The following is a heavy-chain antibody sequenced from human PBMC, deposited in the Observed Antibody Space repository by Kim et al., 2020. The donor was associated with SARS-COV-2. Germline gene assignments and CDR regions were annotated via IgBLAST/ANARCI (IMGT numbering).Heavy chain of an antibody. CDR2: IDGSDGTT. CDR3: MKGGWGSIWYP. J-gene: IGHJ5*02. D-gene: IGHD3-10*01. V-gene: IGHV3-23*01. CDR1: GFTFTGYA. Sequence: GGSLRLSCTTSGFTFTGYAMSWVRQAPGKGLEWVSSIDGSDGTTYYVDSVKGRFTISRDNSKNTLYLQMSTLRADDTAVYYCMKGGWGSIWYPCGQGTLV.